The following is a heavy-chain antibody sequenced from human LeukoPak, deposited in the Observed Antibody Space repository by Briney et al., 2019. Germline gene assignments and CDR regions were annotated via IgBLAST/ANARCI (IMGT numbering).Heavy chain of an antibody. CDR3: ARSPNLRYFDWSRGGTLNYFDY. CDR1: GFTFSSYS. V-gene: IGHV3-21*01. CDR2: ISSSSSYI. D-gene: IGHD3-9*01. J-gene: IGHJ4*02. Sequence: PGGSLRLSCAASGFTFSSYSMNWVRQAPGKGLEWVSSISSSSSYIYYADSVKGRFTIPRDNAKNSLYLQMNSLRAEDTAVYYCARSPNLRYFDWSRGGTLNYFDYWGQGTLVTVSS.